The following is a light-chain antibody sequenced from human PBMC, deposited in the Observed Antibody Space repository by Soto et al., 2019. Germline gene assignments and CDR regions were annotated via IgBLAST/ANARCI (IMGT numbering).Light chain of an antibody. CDR2: GAS. V-gene: IGKV3-20*01. CDR1: PSISSSY. J-gene: IGKJ1*01. CDR3: QQYSSTFWT. Sequence: VLTQSPGPLSLSPGERTPLSCRASPSISSSYFAWYQQKPGQAPRLLVYGASSRATGIPDRFSGSGSGTDFTLTISRLEPEDFALYYCQQYSSTFWTLGQGTKVEIK.